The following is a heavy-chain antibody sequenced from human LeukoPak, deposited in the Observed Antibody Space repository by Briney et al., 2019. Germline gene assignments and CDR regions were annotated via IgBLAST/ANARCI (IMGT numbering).Heavy chain of an antibody. Sequence: SETLSLTCTVSGGSISPYHWSWVRQPPGKGLEWIGYIYNTGSTNYNPSLKSRVTISVETSKNQFSLNLTSVTAADTAVYYCVYYSIVSGCFDPWGQGTLVTVSS. CDR1: GGSISPYH. V-gene: IGHV4-59*01. CDR2: IYNTGST. J-gene: IGHJ5*02. D-gene: IGHD5/OR15-5a*01. CDR3: VYYSIVSGCFDP.